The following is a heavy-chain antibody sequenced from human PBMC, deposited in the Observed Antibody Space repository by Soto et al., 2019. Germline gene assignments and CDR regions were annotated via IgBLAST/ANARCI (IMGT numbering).Heavy chain of an antibody. CDR2: IYHSGNT. Sequence: PSETLSLTCAVSGGSISSSNWWSWVRQPPGKGLEWIGEIYHSGNTNYNPSLKSRVTISVDKSKNQFSLKLSSVTAADTAVYYCARVLRDVGYFDYWGQGTLVTVSS. V-gene: IGHV4-4*02. D-gene: IGHD1-26*01. CDR3: ARVLRDVGYFDY. J-gene: IGHJ4*02. CDR1: GGSISSSNW.